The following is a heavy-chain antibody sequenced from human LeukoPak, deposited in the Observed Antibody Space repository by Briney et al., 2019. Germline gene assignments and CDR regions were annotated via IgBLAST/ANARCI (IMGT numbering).Heavy chain of an antibody. Sequence: ASVKVSCKTSGYTFTGYYILWVRQAPGQGLEWMGWSNPNSGGTKYAQKFQGRVTMTRDTSISTAYMELSRLRSDDTAVYYCARDRGGYLDAFDIWGQGTMVTVSS. D-gene: IGHD3-22*01. CDR3: ARDRGGYLDAFDI. CDR2: SNPNSGGT. V-gene: IGHV1-2*02. J-gene: IGHJ3*02. CDR1: GYTFTGYY.